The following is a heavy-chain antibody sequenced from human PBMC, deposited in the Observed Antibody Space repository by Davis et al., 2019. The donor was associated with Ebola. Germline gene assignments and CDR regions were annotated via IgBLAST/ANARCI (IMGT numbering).Heavy chain of an antibody. V-gene: IGHV4-4*02. CDR2: IFHGGNT. Sequence: MPSETLSLTCAVSGASISSNNWWTWVRQPPGKGLKWIGEIFHGGNTNYNPSLTSRVTVSLDKSKNHFSLQLTSVTAADTAVYYCARTGSRYCSGGSCYWFDPWGQGTLVTVSS. CDR1: GASISSNNW. J-gene: IGHJ5*02. CDR3: ARTGSRYCSGGSCYWFDP. D-gene: IGHD2-15*01.